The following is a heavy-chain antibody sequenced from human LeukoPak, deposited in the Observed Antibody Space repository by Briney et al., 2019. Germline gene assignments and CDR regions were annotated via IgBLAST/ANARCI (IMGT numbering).Heavy chain of an antibody. CDR3: ARPRGCSSTCSNFDY. CDR2: ISSTSTDI. J-gene: IGHJ4*02. V-gene: IGHV3-11*06. D-gene: IGHD2-2*01. Sequence: LSLTCTVSGGSISSYYWSWIRQPPGKGLEWISYISSTSTDIYYVDSVKGRFTISRDNAKNSVYLQMNSLRAEDTAVYYCARPRGCSSTCSNFDYWGQGTLVTVSS. CDR1: GGSISSYY.